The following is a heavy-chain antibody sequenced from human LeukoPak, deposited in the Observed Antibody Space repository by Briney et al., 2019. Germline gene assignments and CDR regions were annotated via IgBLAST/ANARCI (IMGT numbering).Heavy chain of an antibody. D-gene: IGHD3-10*01. J-gene: IGHJ4*02. CDR3: ARVTITMVRGVTEGDY. CDR1: GYTFTNYG. CDR2: ISTFNGNT. V-gene: IGHV1-18*01. Sequence: GASVKVSCKASGYTFTNYGIIWVRQAPGQGLEWMGWISTFNGNTNYAQKLQGRVTMTTDTFTSTAYMELRSLRSDDTAVYYCARVTITMVRGVTEGDYWGQGTLVTVSS.